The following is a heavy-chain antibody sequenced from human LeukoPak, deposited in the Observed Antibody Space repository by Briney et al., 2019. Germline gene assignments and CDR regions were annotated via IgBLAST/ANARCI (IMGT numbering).Heavy chain of an antibody. CDR3: ASRDFWGIDY. V-gene: IGHV4-59*01. Sequence: SETLSLTCTVSGGSISSYYWSWIRQPPGKGLEWIGYIYYSGSTNYNPSLKSRVTISVDTSKNQFSLKLSSVTAADTAVYYCASRDFWGIDYWGQGTLVTVSS. CDR2: IYYSGST. J-gene: IGHJ4*02. D-gene: IGHD3-3*01. CDR1: GGSISSYY.